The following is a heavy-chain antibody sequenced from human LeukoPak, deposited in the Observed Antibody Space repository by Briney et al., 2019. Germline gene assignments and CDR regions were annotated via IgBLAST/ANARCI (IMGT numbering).Heavy chain of an antibody. V-gene: IGHV4-34*01. CDR2: INARGDT. D-gene: IGHD2-2*01. Sequence: PSETLSLTCAVYGWSFNDYYWNWIRQPPGKGLEWIGEINARGDTNYNPSLKSRVTISVDTSKNQFSLRLTSMIAADTAVYYCARGRVPAARGHNWFDPWGQGTLVTVSS. CDR1: GWSFNDYY. J-gene: IGHJ5*02. CDR3: ARGRVPAARGHNWFDP.